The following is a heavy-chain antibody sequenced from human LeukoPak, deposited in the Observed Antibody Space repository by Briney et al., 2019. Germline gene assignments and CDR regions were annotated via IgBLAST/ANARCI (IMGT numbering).Heavy chain of an antibody. CDR3: ARGYGSGSYLY. J-gene: IGHJ4*02. Sequence: GGSLRLSCAASGFTFDDYGMSWVRQAPGKGLEWVPGINWNGGRTGYADSVKGRFTISRDNAKNSLYLQMNSLRAEDTALYYCARGYGSGSYLYWGQGTLVSVSS. V-gene: IGHV3-20*04. CDR2: INWNGGRT. CDR1: GFTFDDYG. D-gene: IGHD3-10*01.